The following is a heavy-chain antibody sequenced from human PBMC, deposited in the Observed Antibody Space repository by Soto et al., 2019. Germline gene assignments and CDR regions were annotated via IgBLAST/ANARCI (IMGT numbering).Heavy chain of an antibody. CDR1: GYTFTSYG. CDR2: ISAYNGNT. Sequence: QVQLVQSGAEVKKPGASVKVSCKASGYTFTSYGIIWVRQAPGQGLEWMGWISAYNGNTNYAQKLQGRVTMTTDTSTSTAYMELRSLRSDDTAVYYCAREYRPRNSVSTWGDYYYYGMDVWGKGTTVTVSS. D-gene: IGHD3-16*01. V-gene: IGHV1-18*04. CDR3: AREYRPRNSVSTWGDYYYYGMDV. J-gene: IGHJ6*04.